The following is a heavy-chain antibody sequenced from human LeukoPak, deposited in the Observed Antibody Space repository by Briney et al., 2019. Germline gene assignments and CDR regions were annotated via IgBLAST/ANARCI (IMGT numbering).Heavy chain of an antibody. D-gene: IGHD3-10*01. CDR1: GGSISSYY. CDR2: INHSGST. CDR3: ARPLWFGSSEGDYYYMDV. V-gene: IGHV4-34*01. J-gene: IGHJ6*03. Sequence: SETLSLTCTVSGGSISSYYWSWIRQPPGKGLEWIGEINHSGSTNYNPSLKSRVTISVDTSKNQFSLKLSSVTAADTAVYYCARPLWFGSSEGDYYYMDVWGKGTTVTVSS.